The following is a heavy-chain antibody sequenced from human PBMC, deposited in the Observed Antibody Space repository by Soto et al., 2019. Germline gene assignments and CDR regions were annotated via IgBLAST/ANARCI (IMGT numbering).Heavy chain of an antibody. Sequence: EVQLLESGGGLVQPGGSRRLSCAASGFTFSSYAMSWVRQAQGKGLEWAPAISGSGGSTYYADSVKGRFTISRDNAKNTLYLQMNSLRAEDTAVYYCAKDHHCTNGVCPQWLGLFDYWGQGTLVTVSS. CDR2: ISGSGGST. CDR1: GFTFSSYA. CDR3: AKDHHCTNGVCPQWLGLFDY. V-gene: IGHV3-23*01. J-gene: IGHJ4*02. D-gene: IGHD2-8*01.